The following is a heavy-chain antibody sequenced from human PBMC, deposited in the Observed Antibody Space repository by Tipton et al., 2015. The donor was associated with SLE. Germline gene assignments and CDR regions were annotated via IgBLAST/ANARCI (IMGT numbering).Heavy chain of an antibody. J-gene: IGHJ4*02. V-gene: IGHV4-34*01. CDR3: ARAGILTGYYPYFDY. Sequence: TLSLTCAVYGGSFSGYYWSWIRQPPGKGLEWIGEINHSRSTNYNPSLKSRVTISVDTSKNQFSLKLSSVTAADTAVYYCARAGILTGYYPYFDYWGQGTLVTVSS. CDR2: INHSRST. CDR1: GGSFSGYY. D-gene: IGHD3-9*01.